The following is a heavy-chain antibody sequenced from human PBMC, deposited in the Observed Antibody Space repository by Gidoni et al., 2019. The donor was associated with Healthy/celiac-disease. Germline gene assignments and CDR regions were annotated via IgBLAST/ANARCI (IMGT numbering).Heavy chain of an antibody. CDR2: MRSSGSTI. Sequence: QVQLVESGGGLVKPGGSLRLSCAASGFTFSDYYMSWIRQATGQGLEWVSYMRSSGSTIYYADAVKCRFTISRDNAKNSLYLQMNSLRAEDTAVYYCARALETYDFWSGYTGYWGQGTLVTGSS. D-gene: IGHD3-3*01. CDR3: ARALETYDFWSGYTGY. CDR1: GFTFSDYY. J-gene: IGHJ4*02. V-gene: IGHV3-11*01.